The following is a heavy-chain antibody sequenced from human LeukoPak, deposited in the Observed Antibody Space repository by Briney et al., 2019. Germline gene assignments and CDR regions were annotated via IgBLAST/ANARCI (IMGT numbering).Heavy chain of an antibody. J-gene: IGHJ4*02. D-gene: IGHD3-10*02. CDR1: GFTFSSYW. Sequence: GGSLRLSCAASGFTFSSYWMSWVRQAPGKGLEWVANIKQDGSEKYYVDSVKGRFTISRDNAKNSLNLQMNSLRAEDTAVYYCARTIFAAPSDYWGQGTLVTVSS. V-gene: IGHV3-7*01. CDR3: ARTIFAAPSDY. CDR2: IKQDGSEK.